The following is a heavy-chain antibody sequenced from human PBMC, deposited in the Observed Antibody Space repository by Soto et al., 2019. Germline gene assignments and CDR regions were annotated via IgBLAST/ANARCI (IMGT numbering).Heavy chain of an antibody. CDR3: ARIHWAQSSLDY. V-gene: IGHV4-30-2*01. CDR2: VTHSGTA. Sequence: PSETLSLTCAVSGGSTASRAFSLGWIRQPPGKCLGWIGYVTHSGTAYSIPSLNGRLTLSVDSSQTQFSLKLTSVTAADSAFYYCARIHWAQSSLDYWGRGILVTVSS. J-gene: IGHJ4*02. CDR1: GGSTASRAFS. D-gene: IGHD6-19*01.